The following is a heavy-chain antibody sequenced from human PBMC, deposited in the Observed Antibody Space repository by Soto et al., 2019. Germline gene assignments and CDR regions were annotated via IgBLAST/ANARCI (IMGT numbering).Heavy chain of an antibody. V-gene: IGHV4-4*02. CDR2: IYHTGST. J-gene: IGHJ5*02. D-gene: IGHD2-2*02. Sequence: QVQLQESGPGLVKPSGTLSLTCAVSGGSISSSNWWSWVRQPPGKGLEWIGEIYHTGSTNYNPSLKSRVTLSVDKSNNQLSLKLSSVTAADTAVYYCAKCVVGTSSYNPWGQGTLVTVSS. CDR1: GGSISSSNW. CDR3: AKCVVGTSSYNP.